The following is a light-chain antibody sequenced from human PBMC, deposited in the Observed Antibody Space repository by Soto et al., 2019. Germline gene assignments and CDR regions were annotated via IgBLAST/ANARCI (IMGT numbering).Light chain of an antibody. V-gene: IGLV2-14*01. Sequence: QSALTQPASVSGSPGQSITISCTGTTTDVGAYNFVSWYQHHPDKAPKLIIYGVTNRPSGVSNRFSGSKSANTASLTISGLQTADEAHYYCCSYTRTNTYVFGAGTKLTVL. CDR1: TTDVGAYNF. J-gene: IGLJ1*01. CDR2: GVT. CDR3: CSYTRTNTYV.